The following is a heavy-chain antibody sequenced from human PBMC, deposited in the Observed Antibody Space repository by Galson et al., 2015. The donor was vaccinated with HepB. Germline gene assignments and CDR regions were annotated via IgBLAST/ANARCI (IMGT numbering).Heavy chain of an antibody. D-gene: IGHD5-24*01. CDR3: TRRDDYKKIFDY. V-gene: IGHV3-49*03. CDR2: IRIKAYGGTT. Sequence: SLRLSCAASGFTFGDYAMGWFRQAPGKGLEWVAFIRIKAYGGTTEYAASVKGRFTILRDDSKSIAYLQMNGLKAEDTAAYYCTRRDDYKKIFDYWGQGTLVTVSS. CDR1: GFTFGDYA. J-gene: IGHJ4*02.